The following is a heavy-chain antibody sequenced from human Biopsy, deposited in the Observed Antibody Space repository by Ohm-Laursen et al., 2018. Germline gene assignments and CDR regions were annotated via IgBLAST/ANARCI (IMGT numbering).Heavy chain of an antibody. Sequence: ASVKVSCKASGYSFTSYYMHWVRQAPGQGLEWMGMINPSGSTTSYPQIFQGRVTMTRDTSKSTVYMELSSLRSADTAVYFCARNTGWYGDMYYFDYWGQGTLVTVSS. J-gene: IGHJ4*02. D-gene: IGHD6-19*01. CDR2: INPSGSTT. V-gene: IGHV1-46*01. CDR3: ARNTGWYGDMYYFDY. CDR1: GYSFTSYY.